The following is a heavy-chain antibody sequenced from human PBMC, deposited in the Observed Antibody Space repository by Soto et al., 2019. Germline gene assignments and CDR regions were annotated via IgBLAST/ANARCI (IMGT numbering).Heavy chain of an antibody. Sequence: QVQLQESGPGLVKPSETLSLTCTVSGGSVSSGSYYWSWIRQPPGKGLEWIGYIYYSGSTNYNPSLKRRVTISVDTSKNQFSLKLSSVTAADTAVYYCASGVRFLEWGNWFDPWGQGTLVTVSS. CDR2: IYYSGST. CDR1: GGSVSSGSYY. J-gene: IGHJ5*02. CDR3: ASGVRFLEWGNWFDP. V-gene: IGHV4-61*01. D-gene: IGHD3-3*01.